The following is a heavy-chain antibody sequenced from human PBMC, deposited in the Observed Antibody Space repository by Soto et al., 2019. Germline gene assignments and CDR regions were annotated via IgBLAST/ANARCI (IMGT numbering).Heavy chain of an antibody. CDR3: AKENSPLEPYSDFWSGYSFFDY. CDR1: GFTFSSYA. CDR2: ISGSGGST. D-gene: IGHD3-3*01. Sequence: LRLSCAASGFTFSSYAMSWVRQAPGKGLEWVSAISGSGGSTYYADSVKGRFTISRDNSKNTLYLQMNSLRAEDTAVYYCAKENSPLEPYSDFWSGYSFFDYWGQGTLVTSPQ. V-gene: IGHV3-23*01. J-gene: IGHJ4*02.